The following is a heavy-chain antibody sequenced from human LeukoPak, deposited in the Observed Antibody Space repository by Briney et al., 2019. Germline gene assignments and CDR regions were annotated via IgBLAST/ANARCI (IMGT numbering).Heavy chain of an antibody. CDR1: GASISHYY. D-gene: IGHD3-16*02. CDR2: ISNSGST. J-gene: IGHJ6*02. CDR3: ARGAVVNGLDV. Sequence: SETLSLTCTVSGASISHYYWSWIRQPPGKGLEWIGYISNSGSTNYNPSLKSRVTISVDTSKNQFSLKLNSVTAADTAVYYCARGAVVNGLDVWGQGTTVTVS. V-gene: IGHV4-59*01.